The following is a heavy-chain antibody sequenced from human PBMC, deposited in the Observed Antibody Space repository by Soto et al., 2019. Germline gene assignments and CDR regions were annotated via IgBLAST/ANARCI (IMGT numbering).Heavy chain of an antibody. CDR1: GYMFSSYG. CDR2: IRGFNDDT. J-gene: IGHJ4*01. CDR3: ARVDPGQEIVVLTIDY. V-gene: IGHV1-18*01. D-gene: IGHD3-22*01. Sequence: QVQLLQSGAEVKKPGASVKVSCKASGYMFSSYGLTWVRQAPGQGLEWLGWIRGFNDDTNYAQKVQGRVTMTTDTSTHPAYMELRSLRSDDTAAYYCARVDPGQEIVVLTIDYWGQGTLVTVSS.